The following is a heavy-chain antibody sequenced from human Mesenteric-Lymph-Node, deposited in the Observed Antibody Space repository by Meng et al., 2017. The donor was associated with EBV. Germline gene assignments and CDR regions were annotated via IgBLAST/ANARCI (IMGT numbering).Heavy chain of an antibody. V-gene: IGHV4-30-4*01. CDR1: GGSISRGGYY. CDR2: IYYSGST. D-gene: IGHD5-12*01. CDR3: ARGLEVATMSY. Sequence: VVLHESVPGPGKPLQTLALTCAVSGGSISRGGYYWMWIRQPPGKGLEWIGYIYYSGSTYYNPSLKSRVTISVDTSKNQFSLKLSSVTAADTAVYYCARGLEVATMSYWGQGTLVTVSS. J-gene: IGHJ4*02.